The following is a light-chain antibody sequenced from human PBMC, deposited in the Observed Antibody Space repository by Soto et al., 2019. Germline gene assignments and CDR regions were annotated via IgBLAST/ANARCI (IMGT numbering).Light chain of an antibody. CDR3: QQGYSTPRT. V-gene: IGKV1-39*01. CDR2: AAS. Sequence: DIQMTQSPSSLSASVGDRVTITCRASQSISSYLNWYQQKPGKAPKLLIYAASSLQSGVPSRFSGSGSGTDFTLTISSLQPEDFTTYYCQQGYSTPRTFGQGTRWIS. CDR1: QSISSY. J-gene: IGKJ1*01.